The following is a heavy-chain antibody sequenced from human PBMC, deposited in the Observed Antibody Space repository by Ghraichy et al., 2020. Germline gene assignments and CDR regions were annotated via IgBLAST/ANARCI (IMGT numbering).Heavy chain of an antibody. CDR3: ARGFCSGGSCYSYYFDY. V-gene: IGHV4-30-2*01. Sequence: SETLSLTCAVSGGSISSGGYSWSWIRQPPGKGLEWIGYIYHSGSTYYNPSLKSRVTISVDRSKNQFSLKLSSVTAADTAVYYCARGFCSGGSCYSYYFDYWGQGTLVNGSS. CDR1: GGSISSGGYS. J-gene: IGHJ4*02. D-gene: IGHD2-15*01. CDR2: IYHSGST.